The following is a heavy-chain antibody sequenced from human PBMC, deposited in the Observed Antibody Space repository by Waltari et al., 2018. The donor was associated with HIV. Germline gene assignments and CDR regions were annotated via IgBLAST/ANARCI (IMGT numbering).Heavy chain of an antibody. D-gene: IGHD3-3*01. CDR3: ASTYYDLLEGWYFDF. CDR1: DYSITSGYY. Sequence: QVQLQESGPGLVKPSETLSLTCSVSDYSITSGYYWGWIRQSPGRGLEWIGSISHSGTTVYSPSPKSRITLFRNTSKNQFFLKLTSATAADTAVYYCASTYYDLLEGWYFDFWGQGRLVTVSS. CDR2: ISHSGTT. V-gene: IGHV4-38-2*02. J-gene: IGHJ4*02.